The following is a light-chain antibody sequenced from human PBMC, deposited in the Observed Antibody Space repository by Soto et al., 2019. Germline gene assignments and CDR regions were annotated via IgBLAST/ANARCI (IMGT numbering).Light chain of an antibody. V-gene: IGKV1-39*01. CDR1: QYINIY. Sequence: DIQMTQSPSSLSASVGDRVTITCRTSQYINIYIHWYQQKPGQAPKLLVYVASNLVTGVPSRFTGSGSGTDFTLTITNLQPEDFATWGGEQNYITPYTFGQGTKLEIK. J-gene: IGKJ2*01. CDR3: EQNYITPYT. CDR2: VAS.